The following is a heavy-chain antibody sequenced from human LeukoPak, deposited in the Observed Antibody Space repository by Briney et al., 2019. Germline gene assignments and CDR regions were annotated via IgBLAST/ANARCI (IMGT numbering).Heavy chain of an antibody. CDR3: ARVKRAVTSTGEAFDI. V-gene: IGHV7-4-1*02. CDR1: GYTFTNYA. J-gene: IGHJ3*02. Sequence: ASVKVSCKASGYTFTNYAMNWVRQAPGQGLEWMGWINTNTGNPTYAQGFTGRFVFSLDTSVSTAYLQISSLKAADTALYYCARVKRAVTSTGEAFDIWGLGTMVTVSS. CDR2: INTNTGNP. D-gene: IGHD6-19*01.